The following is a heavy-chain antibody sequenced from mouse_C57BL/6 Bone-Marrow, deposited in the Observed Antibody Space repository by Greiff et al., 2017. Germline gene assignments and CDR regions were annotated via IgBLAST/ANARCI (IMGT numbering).Heavy chain of an antibody. CDR3: AILDYFDV. J-gene: IGHJ1*03. V-gene: IGHV1-54*01. Sequence: VQLKESGAELVRPGTSVTVSCKASGYAFTNYLIEWVKQRPGQGLAWIGVINPGSGGTYYHEKFKGKATLTADKSTSTAYMKLSSLTSEDSAVYFCAILDYFDVWGTGTTVTVSS. CDR2: INPGSGGT. CDR1: GYAFTNYL. D-gene: IGHD1-1*01.